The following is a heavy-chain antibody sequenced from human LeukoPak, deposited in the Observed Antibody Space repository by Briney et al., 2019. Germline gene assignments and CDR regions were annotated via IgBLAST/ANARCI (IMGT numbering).Heavy chain of an antibody. D-gene: IGHD4-17*01. CDR3: ARVSYGDYFHYYFDY. J-gene: IGHJ4*02. V-gene: IGHV4-34*01. CDR1: GFTFSRYW. CDR2: INHSGST. Sequence: PGGSLRLSCAASGFTFSRYWMSWIRQPPGKGLEWIGEINHSGSTNYNPSLKSRVTISVDTSKNQFSLKRSSVTAADTAVYYCARVSYGDYFHYYFDYWGQGTLVTVSS.